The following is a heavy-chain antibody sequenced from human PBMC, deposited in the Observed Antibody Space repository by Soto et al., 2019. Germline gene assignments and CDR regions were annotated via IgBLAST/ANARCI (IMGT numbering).Heavy chain of an antibody. Sequence: QVQLVQSGAEVKKPGASVKVSCKASGYTFTSYGISWVRQAPGQGLEWMGWISAYNGNTNYAQKLQGRVTMTTDTSTSTAYMELRSLRSDDTAVYYCARDLYCSGGSCYLGLYWFDPWGQGTLVTVSS. CDR2: ISAYNGNT. J-gene: IGHJ5*02. D-gene: IGHD2-15*01. CDR1: GYTFTSYG. V-gene: IGHV1-18*01. CDR3: ARDLYCSGGSCYLGLYWFDP.